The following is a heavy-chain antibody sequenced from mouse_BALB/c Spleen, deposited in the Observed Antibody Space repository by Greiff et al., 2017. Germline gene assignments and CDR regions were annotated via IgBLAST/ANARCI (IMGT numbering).Heavy chain of an antibody. V-gene: IGHV1S137*01. CDR2: ISTYYGDA. CDR3: ASPLYGSSHYYAMDY. D-gene: IGHD1-1*01. Sequence: VQLQQSGAELVRPGVSVKISCKGSGYTFTDYAMHWVKQSHAKSLEWIGVISTYYGDASYNQKFKGKATMTVDKSSSTAYMELARLTSEDSAIYYCASPLYGSSHYYAMDYWGQGTSVTVSS. J-gene: IGHJ4*01. CDR1: GYTFTDYA.